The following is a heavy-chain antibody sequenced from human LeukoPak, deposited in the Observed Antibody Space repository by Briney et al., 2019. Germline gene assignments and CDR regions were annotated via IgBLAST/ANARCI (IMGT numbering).Heavy chain of an antibody. J-gene: IGHJ4*02. V-gene: IGHV4-34*01. CDR3: ARGPLLVATIVITFDY. CDR2: INHSGST. CDR1: GGSISGYY. Sequence: SETLSLTCTVSGGSISGYYWSWIRQPPGKGLEWIGEINHSGSTNYNPSLKSRVTISVDTSKNQFSLKLSSVTAADTAVYYCARGPLLVATIVITFDYWGQGTLVTVSS. D-gene: IGHD5-12*01.